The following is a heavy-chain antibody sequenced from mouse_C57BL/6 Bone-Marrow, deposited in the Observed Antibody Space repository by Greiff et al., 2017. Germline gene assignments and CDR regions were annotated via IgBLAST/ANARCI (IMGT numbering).Heavy chain of an antibody. D-gene: IGHD2-5*01. CDR1: EYEFPSHD. J-gene: IGHJ2*01. V-gene: IGHV5-2*01. CDR3: ARQATIVTPYYFGD. CDR2: INSDGGST. Sequence: EVQGVESGGGLVQPGESLKLSCESNEYEFPSHDMSWVRKTPEKRLELVAAINSDGGSTYYPDTMERRFIISRDNTKKTLYLQMSSLRSEDTALYYCARQATIVTPYYFGDWGQGTTLTVSS.